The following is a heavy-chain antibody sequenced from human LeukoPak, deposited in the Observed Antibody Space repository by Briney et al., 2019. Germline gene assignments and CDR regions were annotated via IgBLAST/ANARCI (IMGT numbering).Heavy chain of an antibody. CDR3: AKETASGYGAFDI. Sequence: GGSLRLSCAASGFTFSSYAMSWVRQAPGKGLEWVSGISGSGGTTYYADSVKGRFTISRDNSKNTLYLRMNSLRAEDTALYYCAKETASGYGAFDIWGQGTIVTVSS. J-gene: IGHJ3*02. CDR1: GFTFSSYA. CDR2: ISGSGGTT. V-gene: IGHV3-23*01. D-gene: IGHD3-22*01.